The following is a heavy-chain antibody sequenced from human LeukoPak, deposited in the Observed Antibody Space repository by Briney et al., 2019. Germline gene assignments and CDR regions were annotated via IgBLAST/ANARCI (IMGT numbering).Heavy chain of an antibody. CDR3: ARTVRGVIRYYYYMDV. D-gene: IGHD3-10*01. Sequence: ASVKVSCKASGYTFTSYGISWVRQAPGQGLEWMGWISAYNGNTNYAQKLQGRVTMTTDTSTSTAYMELRSLRSDDTAVYYCARTVRGVIRYYYYMDVWGKGTTVTVSS. J-gene: IGHJ6*03. CDR2: ISAYNGNT. CDR1: GYTFTSYG. V-gene: IGHV1-18*01.